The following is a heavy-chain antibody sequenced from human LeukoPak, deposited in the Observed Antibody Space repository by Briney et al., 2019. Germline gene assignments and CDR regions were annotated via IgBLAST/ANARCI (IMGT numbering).Heavy chain of an antibody. Sequence: PSETLSLTCTVSGGSISSYYWSWIRQPPGKGLEWIGYIYYSGSTNYNPSLKSRVTISVDTSKNQFSLKLSSVTAADTAVYYCARDQMVRGVHDEHNYYYYGMDVWGQGTTVTVSS. CDR3: ARDQMVRGVHDEHNYYYYGMDV. CDR1: GGSISSYY. D-gene: IGHD3-10*01. V-gene: IGHV4-59*01. CDR2: IYYSGST. J-gene: IGHJ6*02.